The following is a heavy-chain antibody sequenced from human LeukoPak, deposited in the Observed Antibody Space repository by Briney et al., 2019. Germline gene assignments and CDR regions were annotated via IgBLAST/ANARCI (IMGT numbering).Heavy chain of an antibody. J-gene: IGHJ6*03. Sequence: GGSLRLSCLASGITFSSYGMHWVRQVPGKGLEWVAFIRGDGTSQYYVDSVKGRFFISRDNSKNTLYLQMNSLRAEDTAVYYCAAPNDFWNGYDYYMDVWGKGTTVSVSS. CDR3: AAPNDFWNGYDYYMDV. CDR1: GITFSSYG. D-gene: IGHD3-3*01. CDR2: IRGDGTSQ. V-gene: IGHV3-30*02.